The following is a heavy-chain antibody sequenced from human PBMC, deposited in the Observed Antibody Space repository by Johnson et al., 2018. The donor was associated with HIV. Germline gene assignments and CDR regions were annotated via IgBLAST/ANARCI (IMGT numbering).Heavy chain of an antibody. D-gene: IGHD4-17*01. CDR1: GFTFSSYG. CDR3: ARDSTPWGDDYVDYAFDI. J-gene: IGHJ3*02. V-gene: IGHV3-30*03. CDR2: ISHDGSDK. Sequence: QVHLVESGGRVVQPGRSLRLSCAASGFTFSSYGMHWVRQAPGKGLEWVAVISHDGSDKNYADSVKGRFTISRDNAKNSLHLQMNSLRAEDTAVYYCARDSTPWGDDYVDYAFDIWGQGTVVTVSS.